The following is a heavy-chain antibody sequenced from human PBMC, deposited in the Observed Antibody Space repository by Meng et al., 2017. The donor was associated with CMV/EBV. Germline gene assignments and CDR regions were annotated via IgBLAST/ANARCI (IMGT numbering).Heavy chain of an antibody. Sequence: SLKISCAASGFTFEDYAMHWVRQAPGKGLEWVSGISWNSKNIGYADSVKGRFTISRDDAKNSLYLQRNSLRGGDTALYYCAKDSCSSTSCYIWFDPWGQGTLVTVSS. CDR3: AKDSCSSTSCYIWFDP. D-gene: IGHD2-2*02. V-gene: IGHV3-9*01. J-gene: IGHJ5*02. CDR2: ISWNSKNI. CDR1: GFTFEDYA.